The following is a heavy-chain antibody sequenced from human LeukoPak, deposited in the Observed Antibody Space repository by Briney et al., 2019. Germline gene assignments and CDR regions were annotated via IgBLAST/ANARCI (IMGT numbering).Heavy chain of an antibody. CDR2: IYCSGST. CDR3: ARGGRSGSFGYYFDY. CDR1: GGSISSYY. Sequence: SETLSLTCTVSGGSISSYYWSWIRQPPGKGLEWIGYIYCSGSTNYNPSLKSRVTISVDTSKNQFSLKLTSVTAADTAVYYRARGGRSGSFGYYFDYWGQGTLVTVSS. J-gene: IGHJ4*02. V-gene: IGHV4-59*12. D-gene: IGHD1-26*01.